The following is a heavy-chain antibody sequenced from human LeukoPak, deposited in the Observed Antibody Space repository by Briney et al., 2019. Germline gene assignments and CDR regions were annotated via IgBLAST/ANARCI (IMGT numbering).Heavy chain of an antibody. CDR2: INHSGST. D-gene: IGHD5-12*01. V-gene: IGHV4-34*01. Sequence: PSETLSLTCAVYGGSFSGYYWSWIRQPPGKGLEWIGEINHSGSTNYNPSLKSRVTISVDTSKNQFSLKLSSVTAADTAVYYCARQTLYGGYRRREFDYWGQGTLVTVSS. CDR1: GGSFSGYY. J-gene: IGHJ4*02. CDR3: ARQTLYGGYRRREFDY.